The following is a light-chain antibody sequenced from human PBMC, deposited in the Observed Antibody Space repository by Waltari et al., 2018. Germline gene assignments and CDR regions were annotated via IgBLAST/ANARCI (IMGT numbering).Light chain of an antibody. CDR2: EVR. J-gene: IGLJ1*01. CDR3: TSDAEGNNFYV. CDR1: SSDVGAYDR. V-gene: IGLV2-8*01. Sequence: QSALTQPPSASGSPGQSVHISCPGPSSDVGAYDRVSWYQQHPGKAPKLLIYEVRKRPSGVPGRFSGSRSGNTASLTVSGLQAEDEADYYCTSDAEGNNFYVFGTGTKVTVL.